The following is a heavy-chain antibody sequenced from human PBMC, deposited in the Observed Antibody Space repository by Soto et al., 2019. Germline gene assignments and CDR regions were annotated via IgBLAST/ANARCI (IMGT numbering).Heavy chain of an antibody. V-gene: IGHV4-4*02. J-gene: IGHJ4*02. CDR1: GGSISTSDW. Sequence: SETLSLTCTVSGGSISTSDWWSCIRQPPGKGLEWIGEVYRTGSTNYNPSLESRVIVSVDKSKNQFSLKLTSVTAADTAVYYCARGGGPFINSVTNPFAYWGQGTLVTVSS. CDR2: VYRTGST. D-gene: IGHD4-17*01. CDR3: ARGGGPFINSVTNPFAY.